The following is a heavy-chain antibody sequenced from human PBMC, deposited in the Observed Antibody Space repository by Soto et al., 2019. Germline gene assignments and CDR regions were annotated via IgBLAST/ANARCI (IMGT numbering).Heavy chain of an antibody. CDR3: VRDYLLAGFDT. CDR2: VYYSGSS. CDR1: NGSISTYY. Sequence: QVQLQESGPRLIQPSETLSLTCTVSNGSISTYYWTWVRQPPGKGLEWIGYVYYSGSSNYNPSLKSRGGMSIDTSKNQFSLELKSVTAADTATYYCVRDYLLAGFDTWGQGILVTVSA. V-gene: IGHV4-59*01. J-gene: IGHJ5*02. D-gene: IGHD6-19*01.